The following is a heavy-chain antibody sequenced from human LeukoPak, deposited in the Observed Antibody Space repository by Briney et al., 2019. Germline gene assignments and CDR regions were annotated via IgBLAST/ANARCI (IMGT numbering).Heavy chain of an antibody. D-gene: IGHD2-2*01. CDR1: GGSISTYY. Sequence: SETLSHTCTVSGGSISTYYWSWIRQPAGKGLEWIGRIYTSGSTNYNPSLKSRVTMSVDTSKNQFSLKLSSVTAADTAVYYCARSEYHCSSTSCYATWFDPWGQGTLVTVSS. CDR3: ARSEYHCSSTSCYATWFDP. J-gene: IGHJ5*02. CDR2: IYTSGST. V-gene: IGHV4-4*07.